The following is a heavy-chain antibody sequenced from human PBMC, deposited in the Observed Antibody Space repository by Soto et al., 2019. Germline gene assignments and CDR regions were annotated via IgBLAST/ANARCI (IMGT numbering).Heavy chain of an antibody. CDR1: GFSFGDHA. CDR2: ISYDGGKK. Sequence: ESGGGVVQPGRSLRLSCTASGFSFGDHAMHWVRQAPGKGLEWVAFISYDGGKKYYADSVKGRFTISRDNFKNKVYLQMSSLRPEDTAVFYCARGSGYNYWYDFDYWGQGTLVTVSS. V-gene: IGHV3-30-3*01. J-gene: IGHJ4*02. CDR3: ARGSGYNYWYDFDY. D-gene: IGHD6-25*01.